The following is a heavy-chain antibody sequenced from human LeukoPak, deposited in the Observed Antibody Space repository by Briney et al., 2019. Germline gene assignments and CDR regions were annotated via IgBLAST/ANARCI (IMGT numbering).Heavy chain of an antibody. CDR3: AGSITMVRGVSSPPDY. CDR2: IYYSGST. J-gene: IGHJ4*02. Sequence: GIIYYSGSTYYNPSLKSRVTISVDTSKNQFSLKLSSVTAADTAVYYCAGSITMVRGVSSPPDYWGQGTLVTVSS. D-gene: IGHD3-10*01. V-gene: IGHV4-39*01.